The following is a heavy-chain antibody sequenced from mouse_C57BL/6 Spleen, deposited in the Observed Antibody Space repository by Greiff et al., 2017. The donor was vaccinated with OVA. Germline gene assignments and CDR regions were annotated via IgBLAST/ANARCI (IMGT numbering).Heavy chain of an antibody. J-gene: IGHJ3*01. V-gene: IGHV5-9-1*02. D-gene: IGHD3-2*02. CDR3: TRDGAAQATFAY. CDR1: GFTFSSYA. Sequence: DVMLVESGEGLVKPGGSLKLSCAASGFTFSSYAMSWVRQTPEKRLEWVAYISSGGDYIYYADTVKGRFTISRDNARNTLYLQMSSLKSEDTAMYYCTRDGAAQATFAYWGQGTLVTVSA. CDR2: ISSGGDYI.